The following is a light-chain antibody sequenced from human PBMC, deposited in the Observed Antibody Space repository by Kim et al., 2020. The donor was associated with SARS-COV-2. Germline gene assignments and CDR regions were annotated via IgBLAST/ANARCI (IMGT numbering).Light chain of an antibody. CDR3: AAWDDSLKGWV. CDR1: SSNIGRNT. CDR2: SNN. J-gene: IGLJ3*02. V-gene: IGLV1-44*01. Sequence: GQRVPISCSGSSSNIGRNTVNWHQQLPGTAPKLVIYSNNQRPSGVPDRFSGSKSGTSASLAISGLQSEDEADYYCAAWDDSLKGWVFGGGTKLTVL.